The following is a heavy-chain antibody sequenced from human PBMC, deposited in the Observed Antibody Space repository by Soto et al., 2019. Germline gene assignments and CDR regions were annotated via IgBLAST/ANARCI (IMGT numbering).Heavy chain of an antibody. J-gene: IGHJ5*02. CDR2: VSYDRTYQ. CDR1: GLTFSSSA. Sequence: PGGSLRLSVETSGLTFSSSALHWVRKAPGKGLKWVAVVSYDRTYQYYADSVKGRFTISRDNSRTTLYLQMNSLTLEDTAGNYFAREGHYSNSSGYYFGNWFDPWGQGTRVTVSS. CDR3: AREGHYSNSSGYYFGNWFDP. V-gene: IGHV3-30*04. D-gene: IGHD3-22*01.